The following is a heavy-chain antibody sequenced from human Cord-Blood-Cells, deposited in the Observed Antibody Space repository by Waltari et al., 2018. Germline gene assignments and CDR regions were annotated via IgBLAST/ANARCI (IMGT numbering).Heavy chain of an antibody. CDR3: ARRRYFDL. Sequence: QVQLQQWGAGLLHPSEPLSLTCPVYGGSFSGSYWSWIRQPPGKGREWIGEINHSGSTNYNPSLKSRVTISVDTSKNQFSLKLSSVTAADTAVYYCARRRYFDLWGRGTLVTVSS. CDR1: GGSFSGSY. CDR2: INHSGST. V-gene: IGHV4-34*01. J-gene: IGHJ2*01.